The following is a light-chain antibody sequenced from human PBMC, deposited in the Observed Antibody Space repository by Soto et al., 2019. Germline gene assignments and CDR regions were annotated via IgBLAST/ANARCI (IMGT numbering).Light chain of an antibody. CDR1: SSDVGAYNF. V-gene: IGLV2-14*03. Sequence: QSALTQPASVSGSPGQSITISCTGTSSDVGAYNFVSWYQHHPGRAPKLMIYNVSDRPSGVSNRFSGSKSGNTASRTIAGLQAEDESDEYCCSYTSSSTVVFGGGTQLTVL. CDR2: NVS. J-gene: IGLJ2*01. CDR3: CSYTSSSTVV.